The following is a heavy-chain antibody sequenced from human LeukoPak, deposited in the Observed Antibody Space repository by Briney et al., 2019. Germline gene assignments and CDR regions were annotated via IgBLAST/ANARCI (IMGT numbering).Heavy chain of an antibody. CDR3: AKDRIRGSSPNIIDY. CDR2: ISGSGGST. CDR1: GFTFSSYA. V-gene: IGHV3-23*01. Sequence: PGGSLRLSCAASGFTFSSYAMSCVRQAPGKGLEWVSAISGSGGSTYYADSVKGRFTISRDNSKNTLYLQMNSLRAEDTAVYYCAKDRIRGSSPNIIDYWGQGTLVTVSS. D-gene: IGHD6-13*01. J-gene: IGHJ4*02.